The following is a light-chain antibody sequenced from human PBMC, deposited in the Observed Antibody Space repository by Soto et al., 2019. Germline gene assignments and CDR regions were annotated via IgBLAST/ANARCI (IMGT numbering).Light chain of an antibody. V-gene: IGKV3-11*01. CDR2: DAS. CDR1: QSVSSY. CDR3: LQRSNWPQLT. Sequence: EIVLTQAPATLSLSPGERATLSCGASQSVSSYLGWYQQKPGQAPRLLVYDASNRAPGIPTRFSGSGSGTDFALTISSLEPEDFAVYYCLQRSNWPQLTFGGGPKVDI. J-gene: IGKJ4*01.